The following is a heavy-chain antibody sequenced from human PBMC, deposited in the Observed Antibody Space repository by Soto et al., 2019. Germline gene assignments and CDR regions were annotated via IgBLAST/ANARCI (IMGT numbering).Heavy chain of an antibody. V-gene: IGHV1-18*01. CDR1: GNTFASHG. Sequence: QVQLVQSGPEVKKPGASVKVSCKASGNTFASHGFSWVRQAPGQGLEWMGWISGFNGQTNYALKFPGRVTLTTDTSTSTAYMELRSLRSDDTAVYFCARVDPRGVAVVRDYWGQGTLVTGSS. CDR3: ARVDPRGVAVVRDY. J-gene: IGHJ4*02. D-gene: IGHD3-10*01. CDR2: ISGFNGQT.